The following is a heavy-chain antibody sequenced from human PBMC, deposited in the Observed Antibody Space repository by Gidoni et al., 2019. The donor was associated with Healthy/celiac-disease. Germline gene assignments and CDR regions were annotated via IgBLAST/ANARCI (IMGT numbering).Heavy chain of an antibody. D-gene: IGHD4-17*01. CDR2: FDPEDGET. J-gene: IGHJ4*02. V-gene: IGHV1-24*01. Sequence: QVQLVQSGDEVKKPGASVKVSCKVSGYTLTELSMHWVRQAPGKGLEWMGGFDPEDGETIYAQKFQGRVTMTEDTSTDTAYMELSSLRSEDTAVYYCATGPPMLFSTTVTTWDYWGQGTLVTVSS. CDR3: ATGPPMLFSTTVTTWDY. CDR1: GYTLTELS.